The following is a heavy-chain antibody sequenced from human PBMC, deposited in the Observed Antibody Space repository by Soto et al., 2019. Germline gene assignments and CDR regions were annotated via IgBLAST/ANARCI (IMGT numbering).Heavy chain of an antibody. J-gene: IGHJ6*02. CDR1: GYTLTELS. V-gene: IGHV1-24*01. Sequence: GASVKVSCKVSGYTLTELSMHWVRQAPGKGLEWMGGFDPEDGETIYAQKFQGRVTMTEDTSTDTAYMELSSLRSEDTAVYYCATLYGLGSHIYYYYGMDVWGQGTTVTVSS. CDR2: FDPEDGET. CDR3: ATLYGLGSHIYYYYGMDV. D-gene: IGHD3-10*01.